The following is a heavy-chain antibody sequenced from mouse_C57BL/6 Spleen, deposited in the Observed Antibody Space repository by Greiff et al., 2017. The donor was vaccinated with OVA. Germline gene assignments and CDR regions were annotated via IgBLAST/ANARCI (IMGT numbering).Heavy chain of an antibody. CDR2: INYDGSST. CDR1: GFTFSDYY. J-gene: IGHJ4*01. V-gene: IGHV5-16*01. D-gene: IGHD1-1*01. Sequence: EVQLQESEGGLVQPGSSMKLSCTASGFTFSDYYMAWVRQVPEKGLEWVANINYDGSSTYYLDSLKSRFIISRDNAKNILYLQMSSLKSEDTATYYCARGPPNCYGSSYVSAMDYWGQGTSVTVSS. CDR3: ARGPPNCYGSSYVSAMDY.